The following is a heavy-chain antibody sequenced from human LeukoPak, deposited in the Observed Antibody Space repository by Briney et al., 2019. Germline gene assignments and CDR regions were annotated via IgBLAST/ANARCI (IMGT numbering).Heavy chain of an antibody. J-gene: IGHJ5*02. CDR1: GGSFSGYY. V-gene: IGHV4-34*01. D-gene: IGHD6-25*01. CDR3: ARGALGTKGIQQRKRFDP. CDR2: INHSGST. Sequence: SETLSLTCAVYGGSFSGYYWSWIRQPPGKGLERIGEINHSGSTNYNPSLKSRVTISVDTSKNQFSLKLSSVTAADTAVYYCARGALGTKGIQQRKRFDPWGQGTLVTVSS.